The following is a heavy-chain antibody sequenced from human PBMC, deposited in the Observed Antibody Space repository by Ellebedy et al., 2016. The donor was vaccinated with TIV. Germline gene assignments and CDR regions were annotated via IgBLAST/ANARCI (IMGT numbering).Heavy chain of an antibody. V-gene: IGHV5-51*01. J-gene: IGHJ4*02. CDR3: ARQGERPFDF. CDR1: GYSFTTYW. D-gene: IGHD1-1*01. CDR2: VYPGDSETIT. Sequence: GESLKISCKASGYSFTTYWIGWVRQMPGIGLQWMGIVYPGDSETITRYSPSFQGHVTTSVDNSINTAYLQWSSLKASDTAMYYCARQGERPFDFWGQGTLVTVSS.